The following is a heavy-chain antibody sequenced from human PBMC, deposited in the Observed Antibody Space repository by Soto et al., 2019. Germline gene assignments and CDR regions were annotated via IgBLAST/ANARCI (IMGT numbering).Heavy chain of an antibody. CDR2: IWYDGRKE. Sequence: GGSLRLSCAASGFTFSTYGMHWVRQAPGKGLEWVALIWYDGRKEDYADSVKGRFTISRDNSKNTLYLQMNSLRAEDTAVYYCARDRWIVSTITSFDYWGQGTPVTVSS. CDR3: ARDRWIVSTITSFDY. CDR1: GFTFSTYG. J-gene: IGHJ4*02. D-gene: IGHD5-12*01. V-gene: IGHV3-33*01.